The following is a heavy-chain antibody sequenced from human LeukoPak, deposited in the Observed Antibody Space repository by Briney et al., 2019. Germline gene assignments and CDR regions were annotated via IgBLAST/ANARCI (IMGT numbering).Heavy chain of an antibody. CDR2: INPSGGST. V-gene: IGHV1-46*01. D-gene: IGHD1-7*01. CDR3: AAGAVDNWNSGKLIDC. J-gene: IGHJ4*02. Sequence: ASVKVSCKASGYTFTSYYMHWVRQAPGQGLEWMGIINPSGGSTSYAQKFQGRVTMTRDMSTSTVYMELSSLRSEDTAVYYCAAGAVDNWNSGKLIDCWGQGTLVTVSS. CDR1: GYTFTSYY.